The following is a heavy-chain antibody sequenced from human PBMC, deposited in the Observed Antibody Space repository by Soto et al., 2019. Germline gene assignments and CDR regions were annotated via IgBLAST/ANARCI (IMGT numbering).Heavy chain of an antibody. J-gene: IGHJ4*02. Sequence: QVQLVESGGGVVQPGRSLRLSCAASGFTFSSYGMHWVRQAPGKGLEWVAVISYDGSNKYYADSVKGRFTISRDNSKNTLYLQMNSLRAEDTAGYYCAKDLVYWGQGTLVTVSS. CDR1: GFTFSSYG. V-gene: IGHV3-30*18. CDR3: AKDLVY. CDR2: ISYDGSNK.